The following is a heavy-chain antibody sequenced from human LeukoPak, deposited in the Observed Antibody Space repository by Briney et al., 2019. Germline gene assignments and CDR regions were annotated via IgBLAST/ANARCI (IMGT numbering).Heavy chain of an antibody. J-gene: IGHJ6*03. V-gene: IGHV1-69*13. Sequence: VASVKVSCKASGGTFSSYAISWVRQAPGQGLEWMGGIIPIFGTANYAQKFQGRVTITADESTSTAYMELGSLRSEDTAVYYCASVHYYYYYMDVWGKGTTVTVSS. CDR3: ASVHYYYYYMDV. D-gene: IGHD6-6*01. CDR2: IIPIFGTA. CDR1: GGTFSSYA.